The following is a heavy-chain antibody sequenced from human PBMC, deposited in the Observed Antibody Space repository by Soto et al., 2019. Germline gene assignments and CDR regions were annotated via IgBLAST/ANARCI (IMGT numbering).Heavy chain of an antibody. Sequence: PGESLNISCQGSGYNFAGYWFAWVREMPGKGLEFMGISYPSDSDTRYRPTFPGQVTISHDTSIRTAYLQWSSLRASDTAMYYCARGGVLTRSFDYWGQGTPVTVSS. D-gene: IGHD3-3*01. CDR1: GYNFAGYW. CDR2: SYPSDSDT. V-gene: IGHV5-51*01. J-gene: IGHJ4*02. CDR3: ARGGVLTRSFDY.